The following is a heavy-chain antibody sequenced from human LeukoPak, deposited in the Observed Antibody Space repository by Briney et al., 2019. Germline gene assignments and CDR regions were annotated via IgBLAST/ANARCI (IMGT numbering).Heavy chain of an antibody. V-gene: IGHV3-30-3*01. CDR2: ISYDGSNK. D-gene: IGHD3-3*01. CDR1: GFTFSSYA. J-gene: IGHJ4*02. Sequence: PGGSLRLSCAASGFTFSSYAMHWVRQAPGKGLEWVAVISYDGSNKYYADSVKGRFTISRDNSENTLYLQMNSLRAEDTAVYYCARGSHKAIFGVGNPIYWGQGTLVTVSS. CDR3: ARGSHKAIFGVGNPIY.